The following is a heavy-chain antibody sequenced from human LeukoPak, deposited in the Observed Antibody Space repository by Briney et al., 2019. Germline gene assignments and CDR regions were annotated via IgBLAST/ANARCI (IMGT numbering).Heavy chain of an antibody. CDR2: ISYDGSNK. V-gene: IGHV3-30*18. Sequence: GRSLRLSCAASGFTFSSYGMHWVRQAPGKGLEWVAVISYDGSNKYYADSVKGRFTISRDNSKNTLYLQMNSLRAEDTAVYHCAKWNVDTAMVRGFDYWGQGTLVTVSS. CDR3: AKWNVDTAMVRGFDY. J-gene: IGHJ4*02. D-gene: IGHD5-18*01. CDR1: GFTFSSYG.